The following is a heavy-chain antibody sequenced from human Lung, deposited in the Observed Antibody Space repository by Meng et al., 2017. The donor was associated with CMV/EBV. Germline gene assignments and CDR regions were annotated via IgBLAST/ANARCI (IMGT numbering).Heavy chain of an antibody. V-gene: IGHV3-7*01. CDR2: IRQDGSDK. CDR3: AREDSGSFTRYNWFDP. Sequence: GRSLRLXCAASGFIFPAFSMSWVRQAPGKGLEWVANIRQDGSDKYYVDSVKGRFTISRDNVRNSLFLHMNSLRAEDTAVYYCAREDSGSFTRYNWFDPWGHGTLVTVSS. J-gene: IGHJ5*02. D-gene: IGHD1-26*01. CDR1: GFIFPAFS.